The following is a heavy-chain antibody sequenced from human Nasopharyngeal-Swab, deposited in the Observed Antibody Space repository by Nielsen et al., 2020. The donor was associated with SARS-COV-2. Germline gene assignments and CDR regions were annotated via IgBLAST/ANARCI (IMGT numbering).Heavy chain of an antibody. V-gene: IGHV3-23*01. D-gene: IGHD3-10*01. CDR2: FSGSGGST. J-gene: IGHJ4*02. CDR3: ARDLDWAGFGSVDY. CDR1: GFTFSTYA. Sequence: GASLKISCAASGFTFSTYAVSWVRQAPGKGLEWVSVFSGSGGSTYYADSVKGRVTISGDNSKNTLYLQMNSLRDEDTAVYYCARDLDWAGFGSVDYWGQGALVTVSS.